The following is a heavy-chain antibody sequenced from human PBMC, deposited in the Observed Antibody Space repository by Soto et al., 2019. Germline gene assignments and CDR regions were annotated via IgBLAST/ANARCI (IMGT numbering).Heavy chain of an antibody. D-gene: IGHD5-18*01. CDR2: IIPIFGTA. CDR3: AREITLDTAMVITSDAFDI. J-gene: IGHJ3*02. CDR1: GGPFISSA. V-gene: IGHV1-69*06. Sequence: VKVSSKASGGPFISSAISWVRQCQGQGLEWMGGIIPIFGTANYAQKFQGRVTITADKSTSTAYMELSSLRSEDTAVYYCAREITLDTAMVITSDAFDIWGQGTMVTVSS.